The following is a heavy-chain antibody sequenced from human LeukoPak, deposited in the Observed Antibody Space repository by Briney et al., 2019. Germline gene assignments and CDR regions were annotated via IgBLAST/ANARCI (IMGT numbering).Heavy chain of an antibody. D-gene: IGHD4-17*01. V-gene: IGHV3-23*01. CDR3: GRDPNGDYIGAFDF. J-gene: IGHJ3*01. Sequence: GGSLRLSCAASGFTVSSKYMSWVRQAPGKRLEWVSAISGSGGRTIHADSVKGRFTISRDNSRNTLYLQINSLRADDTAIYYCGRDPNGDYIGAFDFWGQGTMVSVSS. CDR1: GFTVSSKY. CDR2: ISGSGGRT.